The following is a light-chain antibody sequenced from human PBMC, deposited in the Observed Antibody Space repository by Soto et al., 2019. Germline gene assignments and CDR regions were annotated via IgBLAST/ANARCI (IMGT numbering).Light chain of an antibody. CDR3: QQYNSYRT. V-gene: IGKV1-5*01. CDR2: DGS. J-gene: IGKJ1*01. CDR1: QSINIW. Sequence: DIPMTQSPSTLSASVGDRVTITCRARQSINIWLAWYQQKPGKAPKLLIYDGSILESGVPSRFSGSGSGTEFTLTISSLQPDDFATYYCQQYNSYRTFGQGTKVEIK.